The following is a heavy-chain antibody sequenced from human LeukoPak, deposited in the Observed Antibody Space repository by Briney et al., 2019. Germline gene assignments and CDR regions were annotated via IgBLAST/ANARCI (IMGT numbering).Heavy chain of an antibody. V-gene: IGHV4-59*01. CDR1: GGSISSYY. D-gene: IGHD3-10*01. J-gene: IGHJ4*02. CDR3: AREVRGAKGFDY. CDR2: IYYSGST. Sequence: PSETLSLTCTVSGGSISSYYWSWIRQPPGKGLEWIGYIYYSGSTNYNPSLKSRVTISVDTSKNQFSLKLSSVTAADTAVYYCAREVRGAKGFDYWGQGTLVTVSS.